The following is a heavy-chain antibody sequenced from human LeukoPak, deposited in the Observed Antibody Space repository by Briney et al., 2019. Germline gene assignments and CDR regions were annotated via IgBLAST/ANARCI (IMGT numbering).Heavy chain of an antibody. D-gene: IGHD6-19*01. CDR2: ISWNSGSI. CDR3: AKEGSGWSHYFDY. J-gene: IGHJ4*02. CDR1: GFTFDDYA. V-gene: IGHV3-9*01. Sequence: GRSLRLSCAASGFTFDDYAMHWVRQAPGKGLEWVSGISWNSGSIGYADSVKGRFTISRDNAKNSLYLQMNSLRAEDTTVYYCAKEGSGWSHYFDYWGQGTLVTVSS.